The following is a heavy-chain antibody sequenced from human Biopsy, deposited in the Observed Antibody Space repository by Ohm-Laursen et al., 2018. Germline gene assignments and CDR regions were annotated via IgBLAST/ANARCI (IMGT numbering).Heavy chain of an antibody. J-gene: IGHJ4*02. CDR1: GDSLTSGPEN. V-gene: IGHV4-61*01. Sequence: SDTLSLTCTVSGDSLTSGPENWSWIRQSPSQGLEYIGFIYSGGNTNYNPSLKNRVTMSVDTSKNQFYLKLYSVTAADTAVYYCARGRRTSGWPYFDNWGQGALVSVSP. D-gene: IGHD6-19*01. CDR2: IYSGGNT. CDR3: ARGRRTSGWPYFDN.